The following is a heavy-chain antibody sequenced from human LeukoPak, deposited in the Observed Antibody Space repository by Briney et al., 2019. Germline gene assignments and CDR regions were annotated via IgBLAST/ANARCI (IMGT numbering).Heavy chain of an antibody. Sequence: GASVKVSCKASGYTFTDFYMHWVQQAPGKGLEWMGRVDPEDGETIYAQKLQGRVTMTTDTSTSTAYMELRSLRSDDTAVYYCARGASYGGYHYYGMDVWGQGTTVTVSS. J-gene: IGHJ6*02. CDR2: VDPEDGET. CDR3: ARGASYGGYHYYGMDV. CDR1: GYTFTDFY. D-gene: IGHD4/OR15-4a*01. V-gene: IGHV1-69-2*01.